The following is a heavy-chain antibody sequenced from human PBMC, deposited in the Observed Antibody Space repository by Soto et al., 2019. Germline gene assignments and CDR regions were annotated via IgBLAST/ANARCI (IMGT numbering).Heavy chain of an antibody. CDR1: GYTFTSYG. CDR2: ISAYNGNT. CDR3: ARGPTVETGNY. J-gene: IGHJ4*02. Sequence: QVQLVQSGAEVKKPGASVKVSCKASGYTFTSYGISWVRQAPGQGLEWMGWISAYNGNTNYAQKLQGRVTMTTDTATSTGYMELRSLRTEETAVYYCARGPTVETGNYWGQGTLVTVSS. D-gene: IGHD4-17*01. V-gene: IGHV1-18*01.